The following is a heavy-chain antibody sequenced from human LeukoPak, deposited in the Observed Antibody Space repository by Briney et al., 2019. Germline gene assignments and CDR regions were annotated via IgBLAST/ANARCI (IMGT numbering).Heavy chain of an antibody. CDR3: ARRFGITGTTHWDWYFDL. CDR1: GGSISSYY. D-gene: IGHD1-7*01. J-gene: IGHJ2*01. V-gene: IGHV4-4*07. Sequence: SETLSLTCTVSGGSISSYYWSWIRQPAWKGLEWIGRIYTSGSTNYNPSLKSRVTMSVDTSKNQFSLKLSSVTAEDTAVYYCARRFGITGTTHWDWYFDLWGRGTLVTVSS. CDR2: IYTSGST.